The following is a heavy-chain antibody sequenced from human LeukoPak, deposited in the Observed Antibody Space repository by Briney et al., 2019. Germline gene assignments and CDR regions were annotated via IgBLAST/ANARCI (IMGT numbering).Heavy chain of an antibody. CDR1: GFTFSSYA. D-gene: IGHD1-26*01. CDR3: ARGIVGATAFDY. Sequence: GGSLRLSCAASGFTFSSYAMHWVRQAPGKGLEWVAVISYDGSNKYYADSVKGRFTISRDNSKNTLYLQMNSLRAEDTAVYYCARGIVGATAFDYWGQGTLVTVSS. CDR2: ISYDGSNK. V-gene: IGHV3-30*04. J-gene: IGHJ4*02.